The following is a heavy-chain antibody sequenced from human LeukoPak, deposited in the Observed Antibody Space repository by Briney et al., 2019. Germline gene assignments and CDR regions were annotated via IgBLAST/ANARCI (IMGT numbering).Heavy chain of an antibody. J-gene: IGHJ4*02. V-gene: IGHV4-34*01. CDR1: GGSFSGYY. CDR2: INHSGST. CDR3: ARDPSKLLQLRGPDY. D-gene: IGHD2-15*01. Sequence: SETLSLTCAVYGGSFSGYYWSWIRQPPGKGLEWIGEINHSGSTNYNPSLKSRVTISVDTSKNQFSLKLSSVTAADTAVYYCARDPSKLLQLRGPDYWGQGTLVTVSS.